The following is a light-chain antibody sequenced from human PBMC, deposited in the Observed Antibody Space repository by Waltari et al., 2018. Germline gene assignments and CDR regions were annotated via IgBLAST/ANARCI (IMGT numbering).Light chain of an antibody. CDR2: WAS. CDR3: QQYYSART. V-gene: IGKV4-1*01. J-gene: IGKJ1*01. Sequence: DSLSVSLGERATINCKSGQSVLYNSNNQNYLAWYQQKPGQPPKLLISWASTRESGVPDRFSGSGSGTDFTLTISSLQAEDVAVYYCQQYYSARTFGQGTKVEIK. CDR1: QSVLYNSNNQNY.